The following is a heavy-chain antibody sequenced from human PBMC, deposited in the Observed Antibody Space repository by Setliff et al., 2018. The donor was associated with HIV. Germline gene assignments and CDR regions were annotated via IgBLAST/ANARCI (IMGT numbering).Heavy chain of an antibody. D-gene: IGHD6-19*01. V-gene: IGHV3-23*01. Sequence: GGSLRLSCAASGFTFSSYAMSWVRQAPGKGLEWVSGITGSGDTIYYADSVKGRFTMSRDNAKDSVYLQMNTLRVEDTAVYYCAREATPRHSSGWVYFDYWGQGMMVTVSS. CDR1: GFTFSSYA. CDR3: AREATPRHSSGWVYFDY. CDR2: ITGSGDTI. J-gene: IGHJ4*02.